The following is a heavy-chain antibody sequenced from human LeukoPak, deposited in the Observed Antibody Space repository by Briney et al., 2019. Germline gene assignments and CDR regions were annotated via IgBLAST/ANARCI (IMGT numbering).Heavy chain of an antibody. CDR1: GYTFTIYY. J-gene: IGHJ4*02. D-gene: IGHD2-2*01. Sequence: ASVKVSCKASGYTFTIYYIHWVRQAPGQGLEWMGIINPSGGSTDYAQKFQGRVTMTRDMSTSTVYMELRSLRSDDTAVYYCARADIVVVPGDYWGQGTLVTVSS. CDR2: INPSGGST. V-gene: IGHV1-46*01. CDR3: ARADIVVVPGDY.